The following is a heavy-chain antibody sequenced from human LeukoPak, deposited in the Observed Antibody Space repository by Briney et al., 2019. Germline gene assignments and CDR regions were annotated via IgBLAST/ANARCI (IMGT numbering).Heavy chain of an antibody. CDR3: ARDGHIVGAQDAFDI. CDR1: GFTFSSYS. CDR2: ISSSSSYI. Sequence: PGGSLRLSCAASGFTFSSYSMNWVRQAPGKGLEWVSSISSSSSYIYYADSVKGRFTISRDNAKNSLYLQMNNLRAEDTAVYYCARDGHIVGAQDAFDIWGQGTMVTVSS. V-gene: IGHV3-21*01. D-gene: IGHD1-26*01. J-gene: IGHJ3*02.